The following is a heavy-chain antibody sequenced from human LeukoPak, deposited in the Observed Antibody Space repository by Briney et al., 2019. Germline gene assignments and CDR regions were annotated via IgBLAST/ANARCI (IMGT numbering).Heavy chain of an antibody. Sequence: TSETLSLTYTVSGDYISLYYWSWIRQPPGKGLEWIGYIYYTGSTKSNPSLKSRVTISVDTSKKQFSLNLSSVTAADTAVYYCARAGWFCTTWNFVYCGQGILVTVSS. CDR3: ARAGWFCTTWNFVY. CDR2: IYYTGST. V-gene: IGHV4-59*01. J-gene: IGHJ4*02. D-gene: IGHD6-19*01. CDR1: GDYISLYY.